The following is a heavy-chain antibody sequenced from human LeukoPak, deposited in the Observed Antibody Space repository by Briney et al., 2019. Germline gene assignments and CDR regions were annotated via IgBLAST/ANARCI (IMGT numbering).Heavy chain of an antibody. D-gene: IGHD1-26*01. CDR3: AKDGGSYYRVAYYFDY. Sequence: GGSLRLSCAASGFTFSSYGMHWVRQAPGKGLEWVAFIRYDGSNKYYADSVKGRFTISRDNSKNTLYLQMNSLRAEDTAVYYCAKDGGSYYRVAYYFDYWGQGTLVTVSS. CDR1: GFTFSSYG. V-gene: IGHV3-30*02. J-gene: IGHJ4*02. CDR2: IRYDGSNK.